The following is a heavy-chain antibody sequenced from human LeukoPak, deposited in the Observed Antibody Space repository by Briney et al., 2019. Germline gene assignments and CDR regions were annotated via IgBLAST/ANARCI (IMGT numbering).Heavy chain of an antibody. CDR2: IIPISGTA. J-gene: IGHJ3*02. Sequence: ASVKVSCKASGGTFSSYAISWVRQAPGQGLEWMGGIIPISGTANYAQKFQGRVTITADESTSTAYMELSSLRSEDTAVYYCARGGELRDAFDIWGQGTMVTVSS. CDR1: GGTFSSYA. V-gene: IGHV1-69*13. D-gene: IGHD1-7*01. CDR3: ARGGELRDAFDI.